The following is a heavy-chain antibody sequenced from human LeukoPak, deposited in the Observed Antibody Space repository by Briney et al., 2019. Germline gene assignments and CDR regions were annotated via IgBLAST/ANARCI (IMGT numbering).Heavy chain of an antibody. D-gene: IGHD5-18*01. Sequence: GSLRLSCAASGFTFSSYGMHWVRQAPGKGLEWVAFIRYDGSNKYYADSVKGRFTISRDNSKNTLYLQMNSLRVEDTAVYHCARDGYNYGPYGMNVWGQGTTVTVSS. CDR2: IRYDGSNK. J-gene: IGHJ6*02. CDR3: ARDGYNYGPYGMNV. V-gene: IGHV3-30*02. CDR1: GFTFSSYG.